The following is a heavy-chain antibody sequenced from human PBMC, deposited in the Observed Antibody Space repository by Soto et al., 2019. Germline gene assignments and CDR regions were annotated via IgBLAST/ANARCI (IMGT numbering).Heavy chain of an antibody. D-gene: IGHD2-2*01. CDR3: ARGSAALINYYYYGMAV. J-gene: IGHJ6*02. Sequence: PSETLSLTCTVSGGSISSYCWSWIRQPPGKGLEWIGSIYYSGSTYYNPSLKSRVTISVDTSKNQFSLKLSSVTAADTAVYYCARGSAALINYYYYGMAVWGRGTKVTVSS. CDR1: GGSISSYC. CDR2: IYYSGST. V-gene: IGHV4-39*01.